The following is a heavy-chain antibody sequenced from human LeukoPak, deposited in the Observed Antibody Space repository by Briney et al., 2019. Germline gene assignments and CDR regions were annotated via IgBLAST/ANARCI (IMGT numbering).Heavy chain of an antibody. Sequence: SGPTLVKPIQRLTLTCTFSGFSLSTSGVGVGWIRQPPGTALEWLALIYWNDDKRYSPSLKSRLPITKDTSKNQVVLTMSNMEPVDTATYYCAPRPALYYDFWSGSHCWFDPWGQGTLVTVSS. CDR1: GFSLSTSGVG. V-gene: IGHV2-5*01. J-gene: IGHJ5*02. CDR2: IYWNDDK. CDR3: APRPALYYDFWSGSHCWFDP. D-gene: IGHD3-3*01.